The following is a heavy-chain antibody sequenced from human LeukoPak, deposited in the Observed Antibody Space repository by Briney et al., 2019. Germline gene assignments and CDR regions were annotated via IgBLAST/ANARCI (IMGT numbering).Heavy chain of an antibody. V-gene: IGHV3-53*01. Sequence: PGGSLRLSCVASGFDFSDNFMLWIRQAPRQGLEWISIIYASGGAFHSESVKGRFSAFRDTSKNTIFLQMNNLRAADTAMYYCVRRHDYWGQGTLVTVSS. CDR1: GFDFSDNF. CDR3: VRRHDY. J-gene: IGHJ4*02. CDR2: IYASGGA.